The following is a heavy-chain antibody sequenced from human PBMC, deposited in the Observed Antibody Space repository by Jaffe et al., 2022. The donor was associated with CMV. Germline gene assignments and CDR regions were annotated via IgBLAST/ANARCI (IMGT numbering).Heavy chain of an antibody. V-gene: IGHV3-21*01. J-gene: IGHJ3*01. CDR2: ISSGGSYR. CDR1: GFTFKTYS. CDR3: TRDGNKWDDHDAFDV. Sequence: EAQLVESGGGLVRPGGSLRLSCAASGFTFKTYSINWVRQAPGKGLEWVSSISSGGSYRFYPDSVKGRFTISRDNAKNSVYLQMSSLRAEDTAVYYCTRDGNKWDDHDAFDVWGQGTMVTVSS. D-gene: IGHD1-26*01.